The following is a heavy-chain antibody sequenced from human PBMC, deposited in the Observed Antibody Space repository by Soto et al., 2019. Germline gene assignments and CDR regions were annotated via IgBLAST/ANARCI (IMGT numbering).Heavy chain of an antibody. Sequence: SVKVSCKESGGTFSSYAIAWVRQAPGQGLEWMGGIIPIFGIPDYAQKFQGRVAITADESTNTAYMELSSLRSDDTAVYYCAKAAQTRFNWNDLGNWFDPWGQGTLVTVSS. J-gene: IGHJ5*02. CDR2: IIPIFGIP. V-gene: IGHV1-69*13. D-gene: IGHD1-1*01. CDR1: GGTFSSYA. CDR3: AKAAQTRFNWNDLGNWFDP.